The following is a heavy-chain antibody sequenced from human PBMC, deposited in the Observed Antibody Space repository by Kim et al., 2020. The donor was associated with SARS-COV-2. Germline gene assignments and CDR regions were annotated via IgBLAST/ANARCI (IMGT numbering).Heavy chain of an antibody. J-gene: IGHJ6*02. V-gene: IGHV3-73*01. Sequence: VKGRFTISSDNSKNTAYLQMYSLTTEDTAVYYCATTSQGVYYYYGMDVWGQGTTVTVSS. D-gene: IGHD3-10*01. CDR3: ATTSQGVYYYYGMDV.